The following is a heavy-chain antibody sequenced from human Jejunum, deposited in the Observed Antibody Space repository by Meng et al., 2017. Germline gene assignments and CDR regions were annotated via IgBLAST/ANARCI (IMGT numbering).Heavy chain of an antibody. CDR3: ARALERGYYFDY. V-gene: IGHV4-59*02. Sequence: QLRLQELGSVLLKPSATLSLTCTVSGDSVTNSCCSWIRQPPGKDLEWIGYMFYSGSTNYNPSLKSRVTISVDTSKNQFSLKLSSVTAADTAVYFCARALERGYYFDYWGQGILVTVSS. CDR1: GDSVTNSC. D-gene: IGHD5-24*01. J-gene: IGHJ4*02. CDR2: MFYSGST.